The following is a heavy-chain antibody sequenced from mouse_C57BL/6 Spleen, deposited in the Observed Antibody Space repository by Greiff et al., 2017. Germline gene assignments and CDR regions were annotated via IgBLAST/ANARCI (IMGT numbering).Heavy chain of an antibody. CDR1: GFTFSSYA. J-gene: IGHJ1*03. Sequence: EVKLVESGGGLVKPGGSLKLSCAASGFTFSSYAMSWVRQTPEKRLEWVATISDGGSYTYYPDNVKGRFTISRDNAKNNLYLQMSHLKSEDTAMYYCARRGGTGYFDVWGTGTTGTVSS. CDR3: ARRGGTGYFDV. D-gene: IGHD4-1*01. CDR2: ISDGGSYT. V-gene: IGHV5-4*03.